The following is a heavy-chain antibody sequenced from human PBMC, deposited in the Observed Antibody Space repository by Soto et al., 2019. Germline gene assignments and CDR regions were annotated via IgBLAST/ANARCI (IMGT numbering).Heavy chain of an antibody. CDR2: ILYDGFIK. CDR1: GFSFSTHG. CDR3: AKDLKASGGHSGTLNYYYGMDV. D-gene: IGHD3-10*01. J-gene: IGHJ6*02. Sequence: QVQLVESGGGVVQPGRSLRLSCASSGFSFSTHGMQWVRQAPGKGLEWVAIILYDGFIKYSADDVKGRFTISRDNSKNTLFLQMDSLRAEDSAVYYCAKDLKASGGHSGTLNYYYGMDVWGQGTTVIVSS. V-gene: IGHV3-30*18.